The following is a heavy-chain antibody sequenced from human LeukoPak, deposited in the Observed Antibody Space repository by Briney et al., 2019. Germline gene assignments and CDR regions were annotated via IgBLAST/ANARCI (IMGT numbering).Heavy chain of an antibody. V-gene: IGHV4-30-4*08. CDR3: ARGSDRFGP. Sequence: SETLSLTCTVAGGSISSADDYWSWIRQPPGKGLEWIGYIYYSGSTYYNPSLKSRVTISIDPSKNQFSLKMNSVTAADTAVYYCARGSDRFGPWGQGTLVTVSS. J-gene: IGHJ5*02. CDR2: IYYSGST. CDR1: GGSISSADDY. D-gene: IGHD6-25*01.